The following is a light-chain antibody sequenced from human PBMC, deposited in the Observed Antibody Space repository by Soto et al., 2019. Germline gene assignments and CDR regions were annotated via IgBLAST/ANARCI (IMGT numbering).Light chain of an antibody. CDR2: EVV. Sequence: QSALTQPASVSGSPGQSITISCTGRSSDVGPYNLVSWYQHHPGKAPKLMISEVVKRPSGVSNRFSGSKSGNTASLTISGLQAEDEADYYCCSYAGSSMFVFGGGTKLNVL. J-gene: IGLJ2*01. CDR1: SSDVGPYNL. V-gene: IGLV2-23*02. CDR3: CSYAGSSMFV.